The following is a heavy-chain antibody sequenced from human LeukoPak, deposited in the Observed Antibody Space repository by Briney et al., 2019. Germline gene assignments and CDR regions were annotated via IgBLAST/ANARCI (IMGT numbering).Heavy chain of an antibody. CDR3: AKGNRSGSEN. D-gene: IGHD1-1*01. CDR1: GFTLSSYA. Sequence: GGSLRLSCAASGFTLSSYAMHWVRQAPGKGLEWVAVISYDGSNKYYADSVKGRFTISRDNSKNTFYVQMNSLRAEDTAVYYCAKGNRSGSENWGQGTLVTVSS. J-gene: IGHJ4*02. CDR2: ISYDGSNK. V-gene: IGHV3-30-3*01.